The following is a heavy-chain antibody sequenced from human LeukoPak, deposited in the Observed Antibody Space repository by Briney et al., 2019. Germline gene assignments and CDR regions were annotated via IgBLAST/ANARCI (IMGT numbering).Heavy chain of an antibody. CDR1: GFTFSSYG. CDR3: AKSYCSSTSCPFQY. CDR2: ISYDGSNK. Sequence: PGGSLRLSCAASGFTFSSYGMHWVRQAPGKGLEWVAVISYDGSNKYYADSVKGRFTISRDNSKNTPYLQMNSLRAEDTAVYYCAKSYCSSTSCPFQYWGQGTLVTVSS. V-gene: IGHV3-30*18. J-gene: IGHJ4*02. D-gene: IGHD2-2*01.